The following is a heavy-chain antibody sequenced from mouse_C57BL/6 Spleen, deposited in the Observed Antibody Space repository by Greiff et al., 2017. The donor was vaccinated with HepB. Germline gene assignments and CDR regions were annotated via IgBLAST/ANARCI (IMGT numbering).Heavy chain of an antibody. CDR2: ISDGGSYT. CDR3: ASEGDYTMDY. Sequence: EVQLVESGGGLVKPGGSLKLSCAASGFTFSSYAMSWVRQTPEKRLEWVATISDGGSYTYYPDNVKGRFTISRDNAKNNLYLQMSHLKSEDTAMYYCASEGDYTMDYWGQGTSVTVSS. CDR1: GFTFSSYA. J-gene: IGHJ4*01. V-gene: IGHV5-4*01.